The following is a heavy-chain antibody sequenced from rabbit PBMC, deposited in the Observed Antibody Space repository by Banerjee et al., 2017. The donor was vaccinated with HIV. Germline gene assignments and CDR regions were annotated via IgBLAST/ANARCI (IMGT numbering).Heavy chain of an antibody. CDR2: IYTGGSDST. Sequence: QEQLEESGGDLVKPEGSLTLTCTASGFSFSNKYVMCWVRQAPGKGLEWIGCIYTGGSDSTHYASWAKGRFTISKTSSTTVTLQMTSLTDADTATYFCSRGAGSNGFELWGPGTLVTVS. CDR1: GFSFSNKYV. J-gene: IGHJ4*01. CDR3: SRGAGSNGFEL. D-gene: IGHD5-1*01. V-gene: IGHV1S45*01.